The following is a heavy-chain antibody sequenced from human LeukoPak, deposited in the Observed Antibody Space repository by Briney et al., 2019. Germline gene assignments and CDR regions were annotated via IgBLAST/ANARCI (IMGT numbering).Heavy chain of an antibody. J-gene: IGHJ4*02. CDR2: IIPIFGTA. V-gene: IGHV1-69*01. D-gene: IGHD2-15*01. CDR3: ARDDPGGFDY. CDR1: GGTLSSYA. Sequence: ASVKVSCKASGGTLSSYAISWVRQAPGQGLEWMGGIIPIFGTANYAQKFQGRVTITADESTSTAYMELSSLRSEDTAVYYCARDDPGGFDYWGQGTLVTVSS.